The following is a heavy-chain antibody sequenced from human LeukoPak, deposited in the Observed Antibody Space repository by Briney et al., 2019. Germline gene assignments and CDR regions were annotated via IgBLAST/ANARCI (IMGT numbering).Heavy chain of an antibody. J-gene: IGHJ4*02. CDR3: ATVADFGDYYFDY. Sequence: GGSLRLSCASSGLNVSRNYMSWVRQAPGKGPEWVSVIYAVYSGATIHYADSVKGRFTISRDNSKNTLFLQMDSLRAEDTAVYYCATVADFGDYYFDYWGQGTLVTVS. V-gene: IGHV3-53*01. D-gene: IGHD4-17*01. CDR2: IYAVYSGATI. CDR1: GLNVSRNY.